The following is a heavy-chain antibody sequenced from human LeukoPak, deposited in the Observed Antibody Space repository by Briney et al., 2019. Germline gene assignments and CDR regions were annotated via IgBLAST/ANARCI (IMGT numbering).Heavy chain of an antibody. J-gene: IGHJ5*02. D-gene: IGHD1-14*01. CDR2: ISSDETER. Sequence: PGRSLRLSCAASGFTLSNYGMYRVRQAPGKGLEWVAVISSDETERYYADSVKRRFTISRDNSKNTLYLQMNTLRAEDTAVYYCVLVLLNHIGRYNSSDPWGQGTLVTVSS. V-gene: IGHV3-30*03. CDR3: VLVLLNHIGRYNSSDP. CDR1: GFTLSNYG.